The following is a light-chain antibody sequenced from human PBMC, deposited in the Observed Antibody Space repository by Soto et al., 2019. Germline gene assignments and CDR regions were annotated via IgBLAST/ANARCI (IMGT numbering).Light chain of an antibody. J-gene: IGKJ1*01. CDR2: DAS. CDR1: QSVGTF. V-gene: IGKV3-11*01. Sequence: EIVLTQSPATLSLSPGERATLSCRASQSVGTFFAWYQQKPGQAPRLLIYDASNRATGIPARFSGSGSGTDFTLTISSLEPEDFAIYYCQQYNYWPRTFGQGTKVDIK. CDR3: QQYNYWPRT.